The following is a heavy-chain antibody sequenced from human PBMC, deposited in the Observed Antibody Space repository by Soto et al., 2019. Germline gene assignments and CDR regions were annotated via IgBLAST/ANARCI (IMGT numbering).Heavy chain of an antibody. Sequence: QVQLVQSGAEVKKPGSSVKVSCKASGSTFSNYAISWVRQAPGQGLEWMGGIIPVFDTANYAQKFQGRVTITADKCKSTAYMELNSLRSEDTAVYYCARVYVGYWYCDLWGRGTLVTVSS. CDR2: IIPVFDTA. CDR3: ARVYVGYWYCDL. CDR1: GSTFSNYA. D-gene: IGHD2-8*01. V-gene: IGHV1-69*14. J-gene: IGHJ2*01.